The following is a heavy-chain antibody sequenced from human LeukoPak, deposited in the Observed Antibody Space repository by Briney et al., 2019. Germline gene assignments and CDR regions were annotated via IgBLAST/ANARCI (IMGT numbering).Heavy chain of an antibody. V-gene: IGHV3-21*01. CDR1: GFTFSSYS. CDR3: ARDLLWGPDILTGYIINPFGPFDY. J-gene: IGHJ4*02. D-gene: IGHD3-9*01. Sequence: RGSLGLSCAASGFTFSSYSMNWVRQAPGKGLEWVSSISSSSSYIYYADSVKGRFTISRDNAKNSLYLQMNSLRAEDTAVYYCARDLLWGPDILTGYIINPFGPFDYWGQGTLVTVSS. CDR2: ISSSSSYI.